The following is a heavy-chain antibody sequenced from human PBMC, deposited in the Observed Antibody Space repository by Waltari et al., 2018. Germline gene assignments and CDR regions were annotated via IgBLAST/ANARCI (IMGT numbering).Heavy chain of an antibody. CDR2: MNPNSGNT. J-gene: IGHJ4*02. CDR1: GYTFTSYD. D-gene: IGHD3-22*01. Sequence: QVQLVQSGAEVKKPGSSVKVSCKASGYTFTSYDIHWVRQATGQGLEWMGWMNPNSGNTGYAQKFQGRVTMTRNTSISTAYMELSSLRSEDTAVYYCAIRLYYYDSSGYDYWGQGTLVTVSS. V-gene: IGHV1-8*01. CDR3: AIRLYYYDSSGYDY.